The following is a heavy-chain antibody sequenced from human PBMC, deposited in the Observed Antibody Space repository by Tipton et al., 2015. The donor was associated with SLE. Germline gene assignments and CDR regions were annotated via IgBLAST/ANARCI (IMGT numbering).Heavy chain of an antibody. V-gene: IGHV4-34*01. CDR2: INTGGRT. CDR3: ASQNWNYFY. J-gene: IGHJ4*02. CDR1: GESFNGYY. D-gene: IGHD1-7*01. Sequence: LRLSCAVYGESFNGYYWTWIRQFPGKGLEWIGQINTGGRTNYNPSLKSRVNMSVDTPKNQVFLKLTSVTAADTAVYYCASQNWNYFYWSQGTLVTVSS.